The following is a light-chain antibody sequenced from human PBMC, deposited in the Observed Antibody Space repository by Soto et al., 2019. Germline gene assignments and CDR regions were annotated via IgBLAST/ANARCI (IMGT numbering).Light chain of an antibody. Sequence: ENVLAQSPGTLSLSPGERATLSCRASQSVRNTYLAWYQQKPGQAPRLLIYGVSSRATGIPDRFSGSGSGTDFTLTISRLEPEDSAVYYCQQYSSSPVTFGGGTKVDIK. CDR3: QQYSSSPVT. CDR2: GVS. J-gene: IGKJ4*01. CDR1: QSVRNTY. V-gene: IGKV3-20*01.